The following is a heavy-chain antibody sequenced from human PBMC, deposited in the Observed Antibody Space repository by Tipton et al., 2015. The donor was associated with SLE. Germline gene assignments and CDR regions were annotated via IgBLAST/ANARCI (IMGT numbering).Heavy chain of an antibody. V-gene: IGHV3-23*01. D-gene: IGHD3-3*01. CDR2: IRNGGGKSDGKT. J-gene: IGHJ3*02. Sequence: SLRLSCAASGFTFDDYAMNWVRQPPGKGLEWVSTIRNGGGKSDGKTYYAESVRGRFTISRDRSKNTIYLQMDSLGAEDTALYYCAKGKRTIYDHDAYDMWGQGTAVTVSS. CDR1: GFTFDDYA. CDR3: AKGKRTIYDHDAYDM.